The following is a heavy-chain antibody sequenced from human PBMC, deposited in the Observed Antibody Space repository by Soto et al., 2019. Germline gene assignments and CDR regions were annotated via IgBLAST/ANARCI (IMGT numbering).Heavy chain of an antibody. V-gene: IGHV4-39*01. CDR1: GGSISSSSYY. CDR2: IYYSGST. Sequence: SETLSLTCTVSGGSISSSSYYWGWIRQPPGKGLEWIGSIYYSGSTYYNPSLKSRVTISVDTSKNQFSLKLSSVTAADTAVYYCARQFFGDGYNYAFDYWGQGTLVTSPQ. D-gene: IGHD5-12*01. CDR3: ARQFFGDGYNYAFDY. J-gene: IGHJ4*02.